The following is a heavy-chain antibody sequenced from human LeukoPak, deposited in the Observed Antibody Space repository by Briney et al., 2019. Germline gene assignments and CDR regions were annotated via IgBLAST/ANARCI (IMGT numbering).Heavy chain of an antibody. CDR3: AKAAARYYYYYYMDV. CDR2: ISWDGGST. D-gene: IGHD6-13*01. CDR1: GFTFDDYT. J-gene: IGHJ6*03. Sequence: PGGSLRLSCAASGFTFDDYTIHWVRHAPGKGLEWVSLISWDGGSTYYADSVKGRFTISRDNSKNSLYLQMNSLRTEDTALYYCAKAAARYYYYYYMDVWGKGTTVTVSS. V-gene: IGHV3-43*01.